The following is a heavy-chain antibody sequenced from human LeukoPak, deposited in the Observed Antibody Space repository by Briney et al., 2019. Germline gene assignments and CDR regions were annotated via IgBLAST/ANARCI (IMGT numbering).Heavy chain of an antibody. Sequence: PSETLSLTCTVSGDAISSSFWNWIRQPPGQRLKWIGNIYYSGSTNYTPALKSRVTFSVDTTKNQVSLKLSSATAADTAVYYCARGALGAHPVDYWGQGTLVIVSS. CDR1: GDAISSSF. CDR3: ARGALGAHPVDY. D-gene: IGHD1-26*01. V-gene: IGHV4-59*01. J-gene: IGHJ4*02. CDR2: IYYSGST.